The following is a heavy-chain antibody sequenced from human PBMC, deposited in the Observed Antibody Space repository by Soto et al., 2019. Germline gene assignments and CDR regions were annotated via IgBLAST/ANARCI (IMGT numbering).Heavy chain of an antibody. CDR3: AKDRAVSKTTGSGSYLFDY. J-gene: IGHJ4*02. CDR2: ISGSGGST. Sequence: GGSLRLSCAASGFTFSSYAMSWVRQAPGKGLEWVSAISGSGGSTYYADSVKGRFTISRDNSKNTLYLQMNSLRAEDTAVYYCAKDRAVSKTTGSGSYLFDYWGQGTLVTVSS. D-gene: IGHD1-26*01. CDR1: GFTFSSYA. V-gene: IGHV3-23*01.